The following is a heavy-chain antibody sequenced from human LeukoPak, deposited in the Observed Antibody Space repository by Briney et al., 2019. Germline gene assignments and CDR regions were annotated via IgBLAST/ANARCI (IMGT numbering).Heavy chain of an antibody. CDR3: AKVSWLGTLPSYHFDS. J-gene: IGHJ4*02. D-gene: IGHD6-19*01. V-gene: IGHV3-23*01. CDR2: IRGTGTTT. Sequence: GGSLRLSCAASGFTFSDHAMSWVRQAPGKGLEWVSAIRGTGTTTFYAASVKGRFTISRGNSKNTADLQMNSLRAEDTAVYYCAKVSWLGTLPSYHFDSWGQGTQVTVSS. CDR1: GFTFSDHA.